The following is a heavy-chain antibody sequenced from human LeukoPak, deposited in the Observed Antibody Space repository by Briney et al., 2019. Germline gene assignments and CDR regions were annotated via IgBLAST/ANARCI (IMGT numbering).Heavy chain of an antibody. CDR2: INSDGSST. D-gene: IGHD6-19*01. Sequence: PGGSLRLSCAASGFTFSSYWMHWVRQAPGKGLVWVSRINSDGSSTSYVDSVKGRFAISRDNAKNTLYLQMNSLRAEDTAVYYCARDRYSSGLDYWGQGTLVTVSS. CDR3: ARDRYSSGLDY. J-gene: IGHJ4*02. CDR1: GFTFSSYW. V-gene: IGHV3-74*01.